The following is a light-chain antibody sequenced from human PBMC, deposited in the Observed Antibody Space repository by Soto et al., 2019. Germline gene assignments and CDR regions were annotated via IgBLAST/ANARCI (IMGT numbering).Light chain of an antibody. CDR3: QQYKTWPPAT. CDR2: DAT. V-gene: IGKV3-15*01. Sequence: EVVITQSPATLSVSPGERVTLSCWASESVNTKLAWYQQKPGQAPRLLIYDATIRAIDIPARFSGSGSGTEFTLTISSLQSEDFAVYHCQQYKTWPPATFGGGTKVEI. J-gene: IGKJ4*01. CDR1: ESVNTK.